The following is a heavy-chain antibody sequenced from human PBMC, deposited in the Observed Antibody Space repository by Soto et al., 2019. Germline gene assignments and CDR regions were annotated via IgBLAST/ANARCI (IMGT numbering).Heavy chain of an antibody. V-gene: IGHV1-69*01. CDR2: IIPNFDTP. Sequence: QVHLVQSGAEVKKPGSSVKVSCKTSGGSFNNYAVSWVRQAPGQGLEWMGGIIPNFDTPNYAQKFQDRVTIIADESTSKVYMGLMGLRSNDTAVYYCAVAMVREILIFESSGMHVWGQETTVIVSS. CDR1: GGSFNNYA. D-gene: IGHD3-10*01. J-gene: IGHJ6*01. CDR3: AVAMVREILIFESSGMHV.